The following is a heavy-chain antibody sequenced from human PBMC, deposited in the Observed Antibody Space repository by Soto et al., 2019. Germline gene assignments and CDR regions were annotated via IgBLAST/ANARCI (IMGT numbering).Heavy chain of an antibody. CDR2: INPNSGGT. CDR1: GYTFTGYY. CDR3: ARARDGYSNLDY. Sequence: ASVKVSCKASGYTFTGYYMHCVRQAPGQGLEWMGWINPNSGGTNYAQKFQGWVTMTRDTSISTAYMELSRLRSDDTAVYYCARARDGYSNLDYWGQGTLVTVSS. D-gene: IGHD4-4*01. J-gene: IGHJ4*02. V-gene: IGHV1-2*04.